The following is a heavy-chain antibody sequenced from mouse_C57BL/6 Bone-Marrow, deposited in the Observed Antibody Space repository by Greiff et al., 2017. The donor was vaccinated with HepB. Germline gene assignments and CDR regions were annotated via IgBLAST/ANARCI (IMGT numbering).Heavy chain of an antibody. J-gene: IGHJ1*03. CDR3: ARYLDV. Sequence: QVQLQQPGAELVMPGASVKLSCKASGYTFTSYWMHWVKQRPGQGLEWIGEIDPSDSYTNYNQKFEGKSTLTVDKSSSTAYMQLSSLTSEDSAVYYCARYLDVWGTGTTVTVSS. CDR2: IDPSDSYT. CDR1: GYTFTSYW. V-gene: IGHV1-69*01.